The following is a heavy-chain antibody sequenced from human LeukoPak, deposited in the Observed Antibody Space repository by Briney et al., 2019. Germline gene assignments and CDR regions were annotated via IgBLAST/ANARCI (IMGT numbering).Heavy chain of an antibody. CDR1: GGSFSGYY. CDR2: INHSGST. Sequence: SETLSLTCAVYGGSFSGYYWSWIRQPPGKGLEWIGEINHSGSTNYNPSLKSRVTISVDTSKNQFSLKLSSVTAADTAVYYCARRLVGATRWFDPWGQGTLVTVSS. D-gene: IGHD1-26*01. V-gene: IGHV4-34*01. CDR3: ARRLVGATRWFDP. J-gene: IGHJ5*02.